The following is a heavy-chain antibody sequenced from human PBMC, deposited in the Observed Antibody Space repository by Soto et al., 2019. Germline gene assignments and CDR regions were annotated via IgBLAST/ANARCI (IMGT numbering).Heavy chain of an antibody. D-gene: IGHD1-26*01. J-gene: IGHJ6*02. CDR2: ISYGGSNK. V-gene: IGHV3-30*03. CDR3: ARGELSISRGIYYYYYGMDV. CDR1: GFTFSSYG. Sequence: GGSLRLSCAASGFTFSSYGMHWVRQAPGKGLEWVAVISYGGSNKYYVDSVKGRFTISRDNAKNSLYLQMNSLRAEDTAVYYCARGELSISRGIYYYYYGMDVWGQGTTVTVSS.